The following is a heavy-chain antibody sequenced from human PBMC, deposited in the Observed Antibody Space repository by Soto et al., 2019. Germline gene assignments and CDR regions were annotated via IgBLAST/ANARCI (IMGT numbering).Heavy chain of an antibody. CDR2: IYSSGNA. Sequence: SETLSLTCTVSGGSINSGDYYWSWIRQHPGKGLEWIGYIYSSGNAYYNPSLKSRVTMSVDTSKNQFSLKLISVTAADTAVYYCARHFVAVVIKGWGYWGQGTLVTVSS. D-gene: IGHD3-22*01. CDR1: GGSINSGDYY. CDR3: ARHFVAVVIKGWGY. V-gene: IGHV4-30-4*08. J-gene: IGHJ4*02.